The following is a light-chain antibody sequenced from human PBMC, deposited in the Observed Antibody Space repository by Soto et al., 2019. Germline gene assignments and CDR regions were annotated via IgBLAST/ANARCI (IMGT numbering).Light chain of an antibody. CDR1: SSDVGGYNY. CDR3: SSYKSSSTLYV. Sequence: QSALTQPASVSGSPGQSITISCTGTSSDVGGYNYVSWYQQHQGKAPKLMIYDVSNRPSGVSNRFSGSKSGNTASLTISGLQAEDEADYYCSSYKSSSTLYVFGTGTKLTVL. J-gene: IGLJ1*01. V-gene: IGLV2-14*01. CDR2: DVS.